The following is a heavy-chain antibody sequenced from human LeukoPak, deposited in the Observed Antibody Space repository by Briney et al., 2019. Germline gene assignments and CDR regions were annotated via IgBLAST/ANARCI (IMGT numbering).Heavy chain of an antibody. CDR2: IPYSGST. V-gene: IGHV4-39*07. Sequence: SETLSLTCTVSGDSISSSSYYWGWIRQPPGKGLEWIGSIPYSGSTYYNPSLKSRVTISVDTSKNQFSLKLSSVTAADTAVYYCARERWSGSVLDYWGQGTLVTVSS. CDR3: ARERWSGSVLDY. D-gene: IGHD3-3*01. CDR1: GDSISSSSYY. J-gene: IGHJ4*02.